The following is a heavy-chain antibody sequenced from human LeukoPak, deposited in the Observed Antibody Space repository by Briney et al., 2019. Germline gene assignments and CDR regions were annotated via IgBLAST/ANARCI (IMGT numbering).Heavy chain of an antibody. Sequence: SETLSLTCTVSGGSISSNGYYWAWFRQPPGKGLEWIGSIYYSGGTYYNPSLKSRVTISIDTSKNQFSLKLRSVTAADTAVYYCARDERLLSFLKWGQGTLVTVSS. CDR2: IYYSGGT. D-gene: IGHD3-3*01. V-gene: IGHV4-39*07. CDR1: GGSISSNGYY. J-gene: IGHJ4*02. CDR3: ARDERLLSFLK.